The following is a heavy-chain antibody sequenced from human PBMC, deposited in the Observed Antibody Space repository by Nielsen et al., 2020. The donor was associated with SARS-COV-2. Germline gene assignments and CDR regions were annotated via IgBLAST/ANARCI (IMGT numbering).Heavy chain of an antibody. J-gene: IGHJ4*02. V-gene: IGHV3-30-3*01. CDR1: GFTFSSYA. CDR2: ISYDGSNK. Sequence: GGSLRPSCAASGFTFSSYAMHWVRQAPGKGLEWVAVISYDGSNKYYADSVKGRFTISRDNSKNTLYLQMNSLRAEDTAVYYCARDREWFSRGGFDYWGQGTLVTVSS. D-gene: IGHD3-3*01. CDR3: ARDREWFSRGGFDY.